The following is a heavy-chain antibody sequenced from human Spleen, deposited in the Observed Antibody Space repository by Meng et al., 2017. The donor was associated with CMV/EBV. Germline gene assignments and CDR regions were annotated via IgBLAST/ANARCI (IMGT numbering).Heavy chain of an antibody. CDR2: IYTSGST. Sequence: QVQLQESGPGLVKPSQTLSLTCTVSGGSISSGSYYWSWIRQPAGKGLEWIGRIYTSGSTNYNPSLKSRVTISVDTSKNQFSLKLSSVTAADTAVYYCAREAGGWYFDLWGRGTLVTVSS. V-gene: IGHV4-61*02. D-gene: IGHD3-10*01. CDR3: AREAGGWYFDL. J-gene: IGHJ2*01. CDR1: GGSISSGSYY.